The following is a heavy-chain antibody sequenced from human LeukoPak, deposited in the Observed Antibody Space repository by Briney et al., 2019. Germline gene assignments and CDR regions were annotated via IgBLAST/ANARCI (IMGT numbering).Heavy chain of an antibody. J-gene: IGHJ6*03. Sequence: SETLSLTCTVSGYSISSGYYWGWIRQPPGKGLEWIGSIYHSGSTYYNPSLKSRVTISVDTSKNQFSLKLSSVTAADTAVYYRARVTTSNGSYYYYMDVWGKGTTVTVSS. D-gene: IGHD3-22*01. CDR3: ARVTTSNGSYYYYMDV. V-gene: IGHV4-38-2*02. CDR2: IYHSGST. CDR1: GYSISSGYY.